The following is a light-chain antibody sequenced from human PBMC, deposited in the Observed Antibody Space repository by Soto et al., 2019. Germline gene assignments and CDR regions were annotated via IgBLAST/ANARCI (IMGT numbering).Light chain of an antibody. CDR2: HAS. V-gene: IGKV1-5*01. CDR1: QSISNW. J-gene: IGKJ1*01. CDR3: QQDNSYS. Sequence: DIQITQSPSTLSASVGDRVTITCRAIQSISNWLAWYQQKPVTAPKVLIYHASNLQSGVPSRFSGSGSGTEFTLTISSLQPDDFATYYCQQDNSYSFGQGTKVDIK.